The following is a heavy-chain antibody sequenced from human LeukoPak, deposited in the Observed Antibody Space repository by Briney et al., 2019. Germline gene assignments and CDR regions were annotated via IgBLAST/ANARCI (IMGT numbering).Heavy chain of an antibody. CDR3: ASDNYDFWSGYPRLGYYYYYMDV. V-gene: IGHV4-4*07. CDR1: GGSISSYY. J-gene: IGHJ6*03. CDR2: IYTSGST. Sequence: SETLSLTCTVSGGSISSYYWSWIRQPAGKGLEWIGRIYTSGSTNYNPSLKSRVTISVDTSKNQFSLKLSSVTAADTAVYYCASDNYDFWSGYPRLGYYYYYMDVWGKGTTVTVSS. D-gene: IGHD3-3*01.